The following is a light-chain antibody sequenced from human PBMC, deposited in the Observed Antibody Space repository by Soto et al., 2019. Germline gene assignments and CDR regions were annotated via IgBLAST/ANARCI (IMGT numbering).Light chain of an antibody. Sequence: DIQMTQSPSTLSASVGDRVTITCRASQSITGWLAWYQQKPGKAPKLLIYGASSLESGVPSRFSGSGSGTEFTLTINSLQPGDFATYYCLQYNSNSRTFGQGTKVDI. CDR1: QSITGW. J-gene: IGKJ1*01. CDR3: LQYNSNSRT. CDR2: GAS. V-gene: IGKV1-5*01.